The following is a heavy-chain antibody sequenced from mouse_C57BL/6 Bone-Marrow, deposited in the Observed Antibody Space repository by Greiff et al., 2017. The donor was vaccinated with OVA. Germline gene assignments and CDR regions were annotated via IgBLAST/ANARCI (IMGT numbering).Heavy chain of an antibody. J-gene: IGHJ2*01. D-gene: IGHD1-1*01. CDR3: ASTTVVGPD. CDR2: IYPRSGNT. V-gene: IGHV1-81*01. Sequence: VQLQQSGAELARPGASVKLSCKASGYTFTSYGISWVKQRTGQGLEWIGEIYPRSGNTYYNEKFKGKATLTADKSSSTAYMELRSLTSEDSAVYFCASTTVVGPDWGQGTTLTVSS. CDR1: GYTFTSYG.